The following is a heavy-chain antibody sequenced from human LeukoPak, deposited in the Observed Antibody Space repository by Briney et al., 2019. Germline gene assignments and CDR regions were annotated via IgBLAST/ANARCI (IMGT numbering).Heavy chain of an antibody. CDR2: IYYSGST. D-gene: IGHD4-11*01. CDR3: AVKTTVGVPFDP. CDR1: GGSISSYY. V-gene: IGHV4-59*08. J-gene: IGHJ5*02. Sequence: SETLSLTCTVSGGSISSYYWSWIRQPPGKGLEWIGYIYYSGSTNYNPSLKSRVTILVDTSKNQFSLKLSSVTAADTAVYYCAVKTTVGVPFDPWGQGTLVTVSS.